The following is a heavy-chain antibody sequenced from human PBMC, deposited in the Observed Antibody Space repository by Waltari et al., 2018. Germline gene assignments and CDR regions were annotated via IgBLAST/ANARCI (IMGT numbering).Heavy chain of an antibody. Sequence: QEHLVQSGAEVKKPGASVKVSCKASGYNFHNYDINWVRQPTGQGLAWVGVVKPNRGKAGCAQSCQGRVSMTRDPSIATAYLEVSDLRSDDTAVYYCVRGPLGGGSDTFDIWGEGTTVTVS. J-gene: IGHJ3*02. CDR1: GYNFHNYD. D-gene: IGHD1-26*01. CDR2: VKPNRGKA. CDR3: VRGPLGGGSDTFDI. V-gene: IGHV1-8*01.